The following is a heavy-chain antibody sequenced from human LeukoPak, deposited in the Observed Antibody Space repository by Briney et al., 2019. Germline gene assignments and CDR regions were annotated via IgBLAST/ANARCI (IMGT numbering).Heavy chain of an antibody. V-gene: IGHV1-69*06. CDR2: IIPIFGTA. Sequence: GASVKVSCKASGGTFSSYAISWVRQAPGQGLEWMGGIIPIFGTANYAQKFQGRATITADKSTSTAYMELSSLRSEDTAVYYCARGVITMVRGVIMSYYYYYYMDVWGKGTTVTVSS. CDR3: ARGVITMVRGVIMSYYYYYYMDV. J-gene: IGHJ6*03. D-gene: IGHD3-10*01. CDR1: GGTFSSYA.